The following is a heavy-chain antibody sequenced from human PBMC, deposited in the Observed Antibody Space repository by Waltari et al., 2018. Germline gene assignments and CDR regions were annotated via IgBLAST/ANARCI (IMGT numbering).Heavy chain of an antibody. CDR3: ARAPLSPYCSGGSCYSEN. CDR2: IIPIFGTA. D-gene: IGHD2-15*01. V-gene: IGHV1-69*05. CDR1: GGTFSSYA. J-gene: IGHJ4*02. Sequence: QVQLVQSGAEVKKPGSSVKVSCKASGGTFSSYAISWVRQAPGQGLEWMGGIIPIFGTANYAQKFQGRVTITTDESTSTAYMELSSLRSEYTAVYYCARAPLSPYCSGGSCYSENWGQGTLVTVSS.